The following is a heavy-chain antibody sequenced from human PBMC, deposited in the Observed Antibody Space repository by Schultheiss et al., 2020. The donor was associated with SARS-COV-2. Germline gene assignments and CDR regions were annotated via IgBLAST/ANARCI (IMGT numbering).Heavy chain of an antibody. CDR3: ARVITSFDY. Sequence: SQTLSLTCTVSGGSISSYYWSWIRQPPGKGLEWIGSIYHSGSTYYNPSLKSRVTISVDTSKNQFSLKLSSVTAADTAVYYCARVITSFDYWGQGTLVTVSS. CDR1: GGSISSYY. J-gene: IGHJ4*02. CDR2: IYHSGST. V-gene: IGHV4-59*08. D-gene: IGHD3-16*01.